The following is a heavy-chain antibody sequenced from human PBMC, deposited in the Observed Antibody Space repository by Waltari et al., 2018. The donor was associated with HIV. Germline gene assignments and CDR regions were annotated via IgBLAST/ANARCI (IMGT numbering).Heavy chain of an antibody. J-gene: IGHJ4*02. CDR1: GFPLTTVGVG. V-gene: IGHV2-5*01. Sequence: QITLKESGPALVKHTETLTLTCSSSGFPLTTVGVGVGWIRQPPGKALEWLAIIYWNDEKRYSPSLDRRLSITKDTDKNQVVVRMTDMDPVDTATYFCAHSLGTGAVYFDYWGQGTLVAVSS. D-gene: IGHD2-8*01. CDR3: AHSLGTGAVYFDY. CDR2: IYWNDEK.